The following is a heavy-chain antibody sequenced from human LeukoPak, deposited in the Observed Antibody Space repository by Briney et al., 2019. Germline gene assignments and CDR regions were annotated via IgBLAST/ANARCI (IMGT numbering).Heavy chain of an antibody. D-gene: IGHD3-3*01. CDR1: GVSFSGYY. CDR2: INHSGST. J-gene: IGHJ5*02. CDR3: ASALPRSITIFGVVTVIPPHNCFDP. V-gene: IGHV4-34*01. Sequence: KSSETLSLTCAVYGVSFSGYYWSWLRQPPGKGLEGVGEINHSGSTNYNPSLKSRVTISFDPSKTQSSLTLSSVTAADTAVYYCASALPRSITIFGVVTVIPPHNCFDPWRQETLVTVSS.